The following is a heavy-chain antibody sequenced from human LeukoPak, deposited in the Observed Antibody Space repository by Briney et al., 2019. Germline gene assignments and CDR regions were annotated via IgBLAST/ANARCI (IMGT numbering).Heavy chain of an antibody. V-gene: IGHV1-18*01. CDR1: GYTFTSYG. CDR2: ISAYNGNT. Sequence: EASVKVSCKASGYTFTSYGISWVRQAPGQGLEWMGWISAYNGNTNYAQKLQGRVTMTTDTSTSTAYMELRSLRSDDTAVYYCARGPNIVLMVYATDFDYWGQGTLVTVSS. J-gene: IGHJ4*02. D-gene: IGHD2-8*01. CDR3: ARGPNIVLMVYATDFDY.